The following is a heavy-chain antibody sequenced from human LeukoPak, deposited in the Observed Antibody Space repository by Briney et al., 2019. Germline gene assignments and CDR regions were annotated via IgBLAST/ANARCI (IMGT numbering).Heavy chain of an antibody. CDR1: GGSVSSGSYY. CDR2: IYYSGST. V-gene: IGHV4-61*01. J-gene: IGHJ2*01. Sequence: SETLSLTCTVSGGSVSSGSYYWSWLRQPPGTGLEWIGYIYYSGSTNYNPSLKSRVTISVDTSKNQFSLKLSSVTAADTAVYYCAREITMVRGGFDLWDRGTLVTVSS. D-gene: IGHD3-10*01. CDR3: AREITMVRGGFDL.